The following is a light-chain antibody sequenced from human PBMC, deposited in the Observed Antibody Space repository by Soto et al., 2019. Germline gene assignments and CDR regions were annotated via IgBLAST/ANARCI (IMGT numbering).Light chain of an antibody. CDR1: QSVSSS. V-gene: IGKV3-11*01. CDR3: QQRSNWLT. J-gene: IGKJ5*01. CDR2: DAS. Sequence: EIVLTQSPATLSLSPVERATLSGRASQSVSSSLAWYQQKPGQAPRLLIYDASNRATGIPARFSGSGSGTDFTLTISSLEPEDFAVYYCQQRSNWLTFGQGTRLEIK.